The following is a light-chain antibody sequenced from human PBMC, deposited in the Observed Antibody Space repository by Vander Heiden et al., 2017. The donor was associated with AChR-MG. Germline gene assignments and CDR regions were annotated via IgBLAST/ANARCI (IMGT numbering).Light chain of an antibody. V-gene: IGKV1-39*01. J-gene: IGKJ2*01. Sequence: DIQMTQSPSSLSASVGDRVTITCRASQSISNDLNWYQQKPGKAPKLLIYAASSLQSGVPSRFSGSGSGTEFTLTISSLQPEDFATYYCQQSYSTPYTFGQGTKLEIK. CDR1: QSISND. CDR2: AAS. CDR3: QQSYSTPYT.